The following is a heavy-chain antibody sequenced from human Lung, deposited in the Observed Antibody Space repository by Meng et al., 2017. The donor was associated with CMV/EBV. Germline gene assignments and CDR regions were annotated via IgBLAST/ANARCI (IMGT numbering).Heavy chain of an antibody. J-gene: IGHJ4*02. Sequence: GPTLVXPTQTLTLTCSASGFSLSTDGMRVSWIRQSRGKAPEWLARIDWDDDKIYSTSLKTRLTISKEHSKNQVVLTMTNMDPLDTATYYYERLFSITGSYLGFDFWGQGTLVTVSS. V-gene: IGHV2-70*04. CDR2: IDWDDDK. D-gene: IGHD1-26*01. CDR1: GFSLSTDGMR. CDR3: ERLFSITGSYLGFDF.